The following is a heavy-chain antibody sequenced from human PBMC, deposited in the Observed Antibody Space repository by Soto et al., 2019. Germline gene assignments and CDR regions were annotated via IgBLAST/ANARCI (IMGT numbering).Heavy chain of an antibody. Sequence: QVQLQESGPGLVKPSETLSLTCTVSGGSISSYYWSWIRQPPGKGLEWIGYIYYSGGPNYNPSLKNRVPISVDTSKNQFSLKLSSVTAADTAVYYCARGDHYDILTGYYYWFDPWGQGTLVTVSS. CDR3: ARGDHYDILTGYYYWFDP. CDR1: GGSISSYY. J-gene: IGHJ5*02. CDR2: IYYSGGP. V-gene: IGHV4-59*08. D-gene: IGHD3-9*01.